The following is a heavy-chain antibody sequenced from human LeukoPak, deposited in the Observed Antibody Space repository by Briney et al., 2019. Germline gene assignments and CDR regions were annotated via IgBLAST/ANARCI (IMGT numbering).Heavy chain of an antibody. Sequence: SETLSLTSTVFGYSISSGYYWGWIRQPPGKGPEWIGSIFHSGDTCYNPSLKSRVSISVDTSRNQFSLKLSSVTAADTAVYYCAMISSSWTYWGQGTLVTVSS. V-gene: IGHV4-38-2*02. D-gene: IGHD6-13*01. CDR3: AMISSSWTY. J-gene: IGHJ4*02. CDR1: GYSISSGYY. CDR2: IFHSGDT.